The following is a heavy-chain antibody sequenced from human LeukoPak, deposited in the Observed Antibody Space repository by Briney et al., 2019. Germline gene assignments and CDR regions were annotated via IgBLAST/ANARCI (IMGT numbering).Heavy chain of an antibody. CDR2: INSDGSST. CDR3: ARGGNYPFDY. V-gene: IGHV3-74*01. CDR1: GFTFSNYW. D-gene: IGHD1-7*01. Sequence: GGFLRLSCAASGFTFSNYWMHWVRQAPGEGLVWVSRINSDGSSTSYADSVKGRFAISRDNAKNTLYLQMNSLRAEDTAVYYCARGGNYPFDYWGQGTLVTVSS. J-gene: IGHJ4*02.